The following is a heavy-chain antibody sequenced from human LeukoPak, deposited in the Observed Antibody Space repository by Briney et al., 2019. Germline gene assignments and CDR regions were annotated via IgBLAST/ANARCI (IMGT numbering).Heavy chain of an antibody. CDR3: AKDRSDADMAYLFDY. Sequence: GGSLRLSCAASGFTFSSYAMSWVRQAPGKGLEWVSATSGSAGTTFYADSVKGRFTISRDNSKNTLYLQMNSLGAEDTAVYYCAKDRSDADMAYLFDYWGQGTLVTVSS. CDR2: TSGSAGTT. V-gene: IGHV3-23*01. CDR1: GFTFSSYA. D-gene: IGHD5-18*01. J-gene: IGHJ4*02.